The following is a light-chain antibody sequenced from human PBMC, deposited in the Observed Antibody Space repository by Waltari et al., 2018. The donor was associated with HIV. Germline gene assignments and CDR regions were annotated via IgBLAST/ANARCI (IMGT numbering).Light chain of an antibody. Sequence: ILMTQSPVTLSVSPGERATLSCRASQSVSSNLAWYQQIHGQAPRLLIYSASTRATGIPVRFSGSGSGTEFTLTISSLQSEDFAVYYCQQYNNWPPYTFGQGTKLEIK. CDR3: QQYNNWPPYT. J-gene: IGKJ2*01. CDR2: SAS. V-gene: IGKV3-15*01. CDR1: QSVSSN.